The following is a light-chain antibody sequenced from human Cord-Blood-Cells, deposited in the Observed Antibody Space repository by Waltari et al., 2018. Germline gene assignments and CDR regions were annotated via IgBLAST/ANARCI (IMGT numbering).Light chain of an antibody. V-gene: IGKV1-5*03. J-gene: IGKJ2*01. Sequence: DIQMTQSPSTLSASVGDRVTITSRASQSISSWLAWYQQKPGKAPKLLIYKASSLESGVPSRFSGSGAGTEFTLTISSLQPDDFVTYYCQQYNSYPFGQGTKLEIK. CDR2: KAS. CDR1: QSISSW. CDR3: QQYNSYP.